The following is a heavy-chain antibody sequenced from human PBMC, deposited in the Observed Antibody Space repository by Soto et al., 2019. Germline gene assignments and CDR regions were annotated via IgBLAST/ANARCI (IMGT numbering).Heavy chain of an antibody. Sequence: ASETLSLTCAVYGGCFSGYYWSWIRQPPGKGLEWIGEINHSGSTNYNPSLKSRVTISVDTSKNQFSLKLSSVTAADTAVYYCARIGFGSWYNQYYFDYWGQGTLVTVSS. D-gene: IGHD6-13*01. V-gene: IGHV4-34*01. CDR3: ARIGFGSWYNQYYFDY. J-gene: IGHJ4*02. CDR1: GGCFSGYY. CDR2: INHSGST.